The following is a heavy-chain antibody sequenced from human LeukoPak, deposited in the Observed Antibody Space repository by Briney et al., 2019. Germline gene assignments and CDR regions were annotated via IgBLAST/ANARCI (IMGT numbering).Heavy chain of an antibody. J-gene: IGHJ4*02. D-gene: IGHD5-12*01. CDR2: IYTSGST. CDR3: ARFGYSGYAPHY. Sequence: SQTLSLTCTVSGGSISSGSYYWSWIRQPAGKGLEWIGRIYTSGSTNYNPSLKSRVTISVDRSKNQFSLKLSSVTAADTAVYYCARFGYSGYAPHYWGQGTLVTVSS. V-gene: IGHV4-61*02. CDR1: GGSISSGSYY.